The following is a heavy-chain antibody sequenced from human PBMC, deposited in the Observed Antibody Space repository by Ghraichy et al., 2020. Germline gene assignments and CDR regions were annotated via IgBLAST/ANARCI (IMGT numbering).Heavy chain of an antibody. D-gene: IGHD2-2*02. CDR2: ISSSSSTI. V-gene: IGHV3-48*04. CDR1: GFTFSSYS. Sequence: GESLNISCAASGFTFSSYSMNWVRQAPGKGLEWVSYISSSSSTIYYADSVKGRFTISRDNAKNSLYLQMNSLRAEDTAVYYCAREGCSSTSCYTAGEGLYYYYYGMDVWGQGTTVTVSS. J-gene: IGHJ6*02. CDR3: AREGCSSTSCYTAGEGLYYYYYGMDV.